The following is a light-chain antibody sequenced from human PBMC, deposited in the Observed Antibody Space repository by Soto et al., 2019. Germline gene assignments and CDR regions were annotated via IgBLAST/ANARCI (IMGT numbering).Light chain of an antibody. CDR2: DAS. V-gene: IGKV1-5*01. J-gene: IGKJ2*01. CDR3: QQYNNYSLT. Sequence: DIQMTQSPSTLSASVGDRVTMTCRASQSISSWLAWYQQKPGKAPKLLIYDASSLESGVPSRFSGSGSGTEFTLAISSLQPDDFVTYYCQQYNNYSLTFGQGTKLEIK. CDR1: QSISSW.